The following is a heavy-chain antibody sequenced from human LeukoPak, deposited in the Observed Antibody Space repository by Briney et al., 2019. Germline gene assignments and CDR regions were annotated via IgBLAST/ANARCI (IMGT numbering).Heavy chain of an antibody. J-gene: IGHJ4*02. CDR1: GGSFSGYY. Sequence: SETLSLTCAVYGGSFSGYYWSWIRQPPGKGLEWIGEINHSGSTNYNPSLKSRVTISVDTSKNQFSLKLSSMTAADTAVYYCARGLTDYDGSGSDYLGFDYWGRGTLVTVSS. D-gene: IGHD3-10*01. V-gene: IGHV4-34*01. CDR3: ARGLTDYDGSGSDYLGFDY. CDR2: INHSGST.